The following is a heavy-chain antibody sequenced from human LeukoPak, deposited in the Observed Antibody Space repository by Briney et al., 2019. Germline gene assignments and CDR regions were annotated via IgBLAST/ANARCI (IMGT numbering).Heavy chain of an antibody. CDR3: AKDTFPRYYDSSGWFDY. Sequence: GGSLRLSCAASGFTFDDYTMHWVRQAPGKGLEWVSLISWDGGSTYYADSVKGRFTISRDNSKNSLYLQMNSLRTEDTALYYCAKDTFPRYYDSSGWFDYWGQGTLVTVSS. D-gene: IGHD3-22*01. V-gene: IGHV3-43*01. J-gene: IGHJ4*02. CDR2: ISWDGGST. CDR1: GFTFDDYT.